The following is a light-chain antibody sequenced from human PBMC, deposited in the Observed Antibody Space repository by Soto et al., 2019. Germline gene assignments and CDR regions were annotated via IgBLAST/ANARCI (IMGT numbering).Light chain of an antibody. CDR1: QSLLHSNGSNY. CDR2: LGS. CDR3: MQALQTPT. V-gene: IGKV2-28*01. J-gene: IGKJ4*01. Sequence: EIVMTQSPLSLSVTPGEPASLSCRSSQSLLHSNGSNYLGWYLQKPGHSPQLLIYLGSNRASGVPERFSGSGSGTDFTLKISRVETADVGVYYCMQALQTPTFGGGTKVEVK.